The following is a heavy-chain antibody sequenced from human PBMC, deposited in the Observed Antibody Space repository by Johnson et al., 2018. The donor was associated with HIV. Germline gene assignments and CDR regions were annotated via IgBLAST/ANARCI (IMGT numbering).Heavy chain of an antibody. Sequence: QVQLVESGGGVVQPGRSLRLSCAASGFTFSSYAMHWVRQAPGKGLEWVAVISYDGSNKYYADSVKGRFTISSDNSKNTLYLQMNSLRAEDTAGYYCARGRGGGGYHDAFDNLGQGTRVTVSS. CDR3: ARGRGGGGYHDAFDN. V-gene: IGHV3-30*04. J-gene: IGHJ3*02. CDR2: ISYDGSNK. D-gene: IGHD2-2*01. CDR1: GFTFSSYA.